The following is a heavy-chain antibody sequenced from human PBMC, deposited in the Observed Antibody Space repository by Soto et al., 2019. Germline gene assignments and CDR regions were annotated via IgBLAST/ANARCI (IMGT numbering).Heavy chain of an antibody. V-gene: IGHV1-18*01. CDR3: ARGPTDYHDNSGNYFLDS. D-gene: IGHD3-22*01. CDR1: GYSFTTYG. CDR2: ISTYNGNT. J-gene: IGHJ5*02. Sequence: QVQLVQSGGEGEKPGASVKVSCKTSGYSFTTYGISWVRQAPGQGLDWMGWISTYNGNTKYTQRLQGRVTRPTDTTTSTAYMELRSLTSDDTAVYYCARGPTDYHDNSGNYFLDSWGQGTLVTVSS.